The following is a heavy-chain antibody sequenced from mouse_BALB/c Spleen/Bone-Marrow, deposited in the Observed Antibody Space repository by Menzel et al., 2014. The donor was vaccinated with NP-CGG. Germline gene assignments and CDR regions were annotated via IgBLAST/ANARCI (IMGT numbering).Heavy chain of an antibody. J-gene: IGHJ1*01. V-gene: IGHV7-3*02. CDR3: ARDDYRYDGWYFDV. CDR1: GFTFTDYY. Sequence: EVQGVESGGGLVQPGGSLRLSCATSGFTFTDYYMSWVRQPPGKALEWLGFIRNKANSYTTEYSASVKGRFTISRDNSQSILYLQMNTLRAEDSATYYCARDDYRYDGWYFDVWGAGTTVTVSS. D-gene: IGHD2-14*01. CDR2: IRNKANSYTT.